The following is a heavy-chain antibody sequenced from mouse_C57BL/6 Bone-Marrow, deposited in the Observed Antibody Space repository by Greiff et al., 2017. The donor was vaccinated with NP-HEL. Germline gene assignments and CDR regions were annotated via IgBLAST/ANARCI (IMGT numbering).Heavy chain of an antibody. CDR2: INPGSGGT. Sequence: QVQLQQSGAELVRPGTSVKVSCKASGYAFTNYLIEWVKQRPGQGLEWIGVINPGSGGTNYNEKFKGKATLTADKSSSTAYMQLSSLTSEDSAVYFCAKGTTVPYWYFDVWGTGTTVTVSS. CDR1: GYAFTNYL. D-gene: IGHD1-1*01. J-gene: IGHJ1*03. V-gene: IGHV1-54*01. CDR3: AKGTTVPYWYFDV.